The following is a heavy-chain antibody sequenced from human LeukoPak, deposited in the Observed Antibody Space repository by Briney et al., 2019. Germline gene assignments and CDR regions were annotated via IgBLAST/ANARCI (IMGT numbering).Heavy chain of an antibody. J-gene: IGHJ4*02. CDR2: IYPGDSDT. Sequence: GASLTLSCKGSGYIFTSYWIGWVRQMPGKGLEWMGIIYPGDSDTTYSPSFQGQVTISADKSISTAYLQWSSLKASDTAMYYCARRDGYDSPFDYWGQGTLVTVSS. D-gene: IGHD5-24*01. V-gene: IGHV5-51*01. CDR3: ARRDGYDSPFDY. CDR1: GYIFTSYW.